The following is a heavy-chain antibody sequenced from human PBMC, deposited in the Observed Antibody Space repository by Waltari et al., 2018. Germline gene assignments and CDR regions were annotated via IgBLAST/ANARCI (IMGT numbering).Heavy chain of an antibody. CDR2: IYSGGST. Sequence: EVQLVETGGGLIQPGGSLRLSCSASGFTVSSNYMRWVRQAPGKGLEWVSDIYSGGSTYYADSVKGRFTISRDNSKNTLYLQMNSLRAEDTAVYYCARYSSGLDYWGQGTLVTVSS. V-gene: IGHV3-53*02. CDR1: GFTVSSNY. CDR3: ARYSSGLDY. J-gene: IGHJ4*02. D-gene: IGHD6-19*01.